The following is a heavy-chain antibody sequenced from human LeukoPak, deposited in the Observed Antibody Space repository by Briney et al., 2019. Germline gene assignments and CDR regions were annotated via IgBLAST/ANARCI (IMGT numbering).Heavy chain of an antibody. Sequence: PGGSLRLSCAASGFTLSDSHMTWIRQAPGKGLEWVSYISNSGSSISYADSVKGRFTTSRDNAKSSLYLQMNSLRAEDTAVYYCGRGHWGLDYWGQGALVTVSS. CDR3: GRGHWGLDY. D-gene: IGHD7-27*01. J-gene: IGHJ4*02. CDR2: ISNSGSSI. V-gene: IGHV3-11*04. CDR1: GFTLSDSH.